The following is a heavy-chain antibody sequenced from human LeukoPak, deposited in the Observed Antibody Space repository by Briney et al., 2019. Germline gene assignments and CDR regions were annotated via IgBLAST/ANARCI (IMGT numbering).Heavy chain of an antibody. D-gene: IGHD4-23*01. CDR1: GFSFNNYA. V-gene: IGHV3-23*01. CDR2: ISTTGGST. Sequence: GGSLPLTLAASGFSFNNYAMSWVRQAPGKGLEWVSAISTTGGSTYYADSVKGRFTVSRDNSKNTLSLQMDSLRVEDTALYYCAKDWTTVATPNVYYFDNWGQGTLVTVSS. J-gene: IGHJ4*01. CDR3: AKDWTTVATPNVYYFDN.